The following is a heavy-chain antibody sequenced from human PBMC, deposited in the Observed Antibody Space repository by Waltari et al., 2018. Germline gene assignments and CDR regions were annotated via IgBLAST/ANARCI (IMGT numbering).Heavy chain of an antibody. CDR2: ISTYNVNT. J-gene: IGHJ4*02. CDR3: ARMSIDSYSYFDY. D-gene: IGHD3-22*01. V-gene: IGHV1-18*01. Sequence: QVQLVQSGAEVKKPGASVKVSCKASGYSFTSYGINWVRQAPGQGLEWMGRISTYNVNTNYAQKLQGRLTMTTDTSTSTAYMELRSLRSDDTAIYYCARMSIDSYSYFDYWGQGTLVTVSS. CDR1: GYSFTSYG.